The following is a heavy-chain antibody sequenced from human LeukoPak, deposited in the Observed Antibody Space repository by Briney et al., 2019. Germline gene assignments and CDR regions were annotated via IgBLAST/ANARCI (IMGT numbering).Heavy chain of an antibody. CDR3: ARDPRTTIDYYYYGMDV. CDR1: GYTFTSYG. D-gene: IGHD4-11*01. CDR2: ISAYNGNT. J-gene: IGHJ6*02. Sequence: ASVTVSCKASGYTFTSYGISWVRQAPGQGLEWMGWISAYNGNTNYAQKLQGRVIMTTDTSTSTAYMELRSLRSDDTAVYYCARDPRTTIDYYYYGMDVWGQGTTVTVSS. V-gene: IGHV1-18*01.